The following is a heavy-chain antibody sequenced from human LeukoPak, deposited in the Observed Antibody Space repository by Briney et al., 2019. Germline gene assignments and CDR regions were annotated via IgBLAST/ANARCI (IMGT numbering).Heavy chain of an antibody. D-gene: IGHD2-8*01. Sequence: SETLSLTCTVSGGSISGYYWSWIRQPPGRGLEWIGYIFYLGKINYNPSLKSRVTISVDTSKNQFSLKLSSVTAADTAIFYCATHTKEQLYSYCDYWGQGILVTVSS. J-gene: IGHJ4*02. CDR1: GGSISGYY. CDR3: ATHTKEQLYSYCDY. CDR2: IFYLGKI. V-gene: IGHV4-59*08.